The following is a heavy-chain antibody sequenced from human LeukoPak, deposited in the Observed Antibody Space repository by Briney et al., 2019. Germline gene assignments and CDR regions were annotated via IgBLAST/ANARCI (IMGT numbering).Heavy chain of an antibody. J-gene: IGHJ6*03. CDR2: IYYSGST. CDR1: GGSISSSSYY. CDR3: ARLPYYYMDV. Sequence: SETLSLTCTVSGGSISSSSYYWGWIRQPPGKGLEWIVSIYYSGSTYYNPSLKSRVTISVDTSKNQFSLKLSSVTAADTSVYYCARLPYYYMDVWGKGTTVTVSS. V-gene: IGHV4-39*07.